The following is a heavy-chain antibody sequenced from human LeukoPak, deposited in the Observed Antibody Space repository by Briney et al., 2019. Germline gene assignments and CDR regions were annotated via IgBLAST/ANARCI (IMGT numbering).Heavy chain of an antibody. D-gene: IGHD2-8*02. CDR1: GFTFSSYG. V-gene: IGHV3-30*02. Sequence: GGSLRLSCAASGFTFSSYGMHWVRQAPGKGLEWVAFIRYDGSNKYYADSVKGRFTISRDNSKSTLSLQMNSLRAEDTAIYYCATYRQVLLPFESWGQGTLVTVSS. J-gene: IGHJ4*02. CDR2: IRYDGSNK. CDR3: ATYRQVLLPFES.